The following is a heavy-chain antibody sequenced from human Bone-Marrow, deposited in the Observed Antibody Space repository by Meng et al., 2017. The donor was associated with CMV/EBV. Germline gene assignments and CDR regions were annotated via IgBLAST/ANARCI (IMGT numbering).Heavy chain of an antibody. V-gene: IGHV3-7*01. CDR1: GFTFSSNW. CDR3: ARDTSGGPYYDVMDV. CDR2: IKQDGSEK. J-gene: IGHJ6*02. Sequence: GESLKISCAASGFTFSSNWMSWVRQAPGKGLEWVANIKQDGSEKYYVDSVKGRFTISRDNAKNSLYLQMNSLRAEDTAVYYCARDTSGGPYYDVMDVWGQGTTVTVSS. D-gene: IGHD3-16*01.